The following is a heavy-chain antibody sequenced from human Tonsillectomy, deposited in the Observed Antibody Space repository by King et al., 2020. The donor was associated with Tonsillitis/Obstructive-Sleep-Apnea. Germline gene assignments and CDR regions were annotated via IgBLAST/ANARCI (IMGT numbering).Heavy chain of an antibody. Sequence: VQLVESGGGVVRPGGSLRLSFASSGFTFADYGMSWARQAPGKGLVWASCLNWNGGSTGYADSVKGRFTISRDNAKNSLYLQMNSLRAEDTALYYCARDDYCSSTSCNTGWFDPWGQGTLVTVSS. V-gene: IGHV3-20*03. CDR3: ARDDYCSSTSCNTGWFDP. CDR1: GFTFADYG. J-gene: IGHJ5*02. D-gene: IGHD2-2*02. CDR2: LNWNGGST.